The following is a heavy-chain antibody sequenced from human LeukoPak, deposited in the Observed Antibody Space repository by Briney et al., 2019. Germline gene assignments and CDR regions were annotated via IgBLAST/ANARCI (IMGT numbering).Heavy chain of an antibody. CDR3: ARRTGLFAPAGSD. D-gene: IGHD6-13*01. V-gene: IGHV4-39*01. CDR1: GGSISSSSYY. J-gene: IGHJ4*02. Sequence: SETLSLTCTVSGGSISSSSYYWGWIRQPPGKGLEWIGTIYYAGDTYYNPSLKIRVTMSVDTSKNQLFLKLTSVTAADAAVYYCARRTGLFAPAGSDWGQGTLVIVSS. CDR2: IYYAGDT.